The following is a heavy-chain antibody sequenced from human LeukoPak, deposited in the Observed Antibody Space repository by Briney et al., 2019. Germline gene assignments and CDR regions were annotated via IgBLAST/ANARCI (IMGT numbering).Heavy chain of an antibody. D-gene: IGHD3-10*01. Sequence: GRSLRLSCAASGFTFSSYGLHWVRQAPGKGLEWVAVIWYDGSNKYYADSVKGRFTISRDNSKNTLYLQMNSLRAKDTAVYYCARSGSGSYYYYYYYGMDVWGKGPTVTVSS. V-gene: IGHV3-33*01. CDR1: GFTFSSYG. CDR2: IWYDGSNK. J-gene: IGHJ6*04. CDR3: ARSGSGSYYYYYYYGMDV.